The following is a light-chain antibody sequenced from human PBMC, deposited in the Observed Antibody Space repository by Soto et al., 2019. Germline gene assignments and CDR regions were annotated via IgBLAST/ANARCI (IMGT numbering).Light chain of an antibody. V-gene: IGLV2-14*01. Sequence: QSVLTQPASVSGSPGQSITISCTGTSSDVGGYNYVSWYQQHPGKAPKLMICDVSNRPSGVSNRFSGSKSGDTASLTISGLQADDEADYYCSSYTSTSTWEFGGGTQLTVL. CDR3: SSYTSTSTWE. CDR1: SSDVGGYNY. J-gene: IGLJ3*02. CDR2: DVS.